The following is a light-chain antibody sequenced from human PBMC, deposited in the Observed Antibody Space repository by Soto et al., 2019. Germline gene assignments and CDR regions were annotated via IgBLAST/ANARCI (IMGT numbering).Light chain of an antibody. CDR2: EVS. CDR3: SSYTNTGPYV. Sequence: QSVLTQPACVSGAPGQSITISCTGTSNDFGGYNFVSWYQQHPGKAPKLMIYEVSNRPSGVSNRFSGSKSGNTASLTISGLQAEDEADYYCSSYTNTGPYVFGTGTKVTV. V-gene: IGLV2-14*01. J-gene: IGLJ1*01. CDR1: SNDFGGYNF.